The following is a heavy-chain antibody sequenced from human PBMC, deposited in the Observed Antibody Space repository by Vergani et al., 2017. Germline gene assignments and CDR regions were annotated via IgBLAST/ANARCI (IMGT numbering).Heavy chain of an antibody. Sequence: VEAGGGLVQPGGSLRLSCTASGFTFQAFAFHWVRQGSGRGLEWVSGIDRNYGVKNGNSFEGRFSISRDNAKKAVFLQMNSLRAEDTAVYYCARETLRHDSSGYLFDYWGQGTLVTVSS. D-gene: IGHD3-22*01. CDR2: IDRNYGVK. CDR3: ARETLRHDSSGYLFDY. J-gene: IGHJ4*02. CDR1: GFTFQAFA. V-gene: IGHV3-9*01.